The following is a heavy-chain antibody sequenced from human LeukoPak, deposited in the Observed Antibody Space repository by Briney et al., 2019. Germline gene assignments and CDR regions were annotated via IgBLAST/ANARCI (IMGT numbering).Heavy chain of an antibody. J-gene: IGHJ4*02. CDR1: GFTFSTYS. Sequence: GGSLRLSCAASGFTFSTYSMHWVRQAPGKGLEWVSSIDSNSASIYYADSVKGRFTISRDNAKNSPYLQMNSPRAEDTAVYYCARLDPLFYGSGIDYWGQGTLVTVSS. CDR3: ARLDPLFYGSGIDY. D-gene: IGHD3-10*01. CDR2: IDSNSASI. V-gene: IGHV3-21*01.